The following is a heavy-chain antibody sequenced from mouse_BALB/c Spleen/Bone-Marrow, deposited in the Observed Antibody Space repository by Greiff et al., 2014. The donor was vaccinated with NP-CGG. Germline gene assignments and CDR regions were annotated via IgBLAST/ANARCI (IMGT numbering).Heavy chain of an antibody. CDR1: GYTFTNYW. Sequence: VKLQESGAELVRPGTSVKMSCKAAGYTFTNYWIGWVKQRPGHGLEWIGDIYPGGGYTNYNEKFKGKATLTADTSSSTAYMQLNSLTSEDSAIDYCARGYDSSSYDTDYWGQGTSVTVSS. CDR2: IYPGGGYT. D-gene: IGHD1-1*01. J-gene: IGHJ4*01. V-gene: IGHV1-63*02. CDR3: ARGYDSSSYDTDY.